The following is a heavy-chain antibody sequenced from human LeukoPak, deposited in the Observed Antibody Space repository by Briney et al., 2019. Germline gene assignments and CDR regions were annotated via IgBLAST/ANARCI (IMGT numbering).Heavy chain of an antibody. CDR3: AKGPFDWFPYYFDY. J-gene: IGHJ4*02. Sequence: GGSLRLSCAASGFTFSDYYMSWIRQAPGKGLEWVSAFSGSGGSTYYADSVKGRFTISRDNSKNTLYLQMNSLRAEDTAVYYCAKGPFDWFPYYFDYWGQGTLVTVSS. CDR2: FSGSGGST. CDR1: GFTFSDYY. D-gene: IGHD3-9*01. V-gene: IGHV3-23*01.